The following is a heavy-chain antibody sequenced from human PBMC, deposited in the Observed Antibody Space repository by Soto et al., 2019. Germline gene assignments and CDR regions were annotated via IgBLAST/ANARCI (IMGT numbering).Heavy chain of an antibody. J-gene: IGHJ5*02. D-gene: IGHD3-22*01. V-gene: IGHV4-30-2*01. CDR2: IYHSGST. CDR1: GGSISSGGYS. CDR3: ARAANYYDSSGYYIVTFDP. Sequence: QLQLQESGSGLVKPSQTLSLTCAVSGGSISSGGYSWSWIRQPPGKGLEWIGYIYHSGSTYYNPSPKSRVTISVDRSKNQFSLKLSSVTAADTAVYYCARAANYYDSSGYYIVTFDPWGQGTLVTVSS.